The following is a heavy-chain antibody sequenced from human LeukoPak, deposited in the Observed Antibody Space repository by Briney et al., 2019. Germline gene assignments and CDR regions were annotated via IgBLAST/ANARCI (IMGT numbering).Heavy chain of an antibody. V-gene: IGHV3-21*01. CDR3: GRAFPPLRTSSAGDL. Sequence: GGSLRLSCSASGFSFSDYDMNWVRQAPGKGLEWLSAISGRSSHVYYGESVKGRFTISRDNAKNSLYLQLDSLGVKDTAVYYCGRAFPPLRTSSAGDLWGQGTLVTVSS. CDR2: ISGRSSHV. CDR1: GFSFSDYD. D-gene: IGHD3-16*01. J-gene: IGHJ1*01.